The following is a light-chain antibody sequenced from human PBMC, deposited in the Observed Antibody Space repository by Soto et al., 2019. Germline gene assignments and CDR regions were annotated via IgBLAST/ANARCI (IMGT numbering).Light chain of an antibody. J-gene: IGKJ5*01. Sequence: EIVMTHAPGARALSPGGGGPRSCSASQNVLSTLAWYQQKPGQANRLIIYGAYTRATGLTARFSGSGSGTQFTLTIRSLQSEDFAVYYCQKYNYWPITFGQGTQLEIK. V-gene: IGKV3-15*01. CDR2: GAY. CDR1: QNVLST. CDR3: QKYNYWPIT.